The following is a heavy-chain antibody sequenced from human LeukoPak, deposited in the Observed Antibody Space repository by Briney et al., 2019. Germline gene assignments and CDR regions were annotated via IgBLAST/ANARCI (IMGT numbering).Heavy chain of an antibody. CDR2: ISSSSSYI. V-gene: IGHV3-21*01. CDR3: ARLKVKYCGGDCYSGDAFDI. J-gene: IGHJ3*02. Sequence: PGGSLRLSCAASGFTFSSYSMNWVRQAPGKGLEWVSSISSSSSYIYYADSVKGRFTISRDNAKNSLYLQMNSLRAEDTAVYYCARLKVKYCGGDCYSGDAFDIWGQGTMVTVSS. D-gene: IGHD2-21*02. CDR1: GFTFSSYS.